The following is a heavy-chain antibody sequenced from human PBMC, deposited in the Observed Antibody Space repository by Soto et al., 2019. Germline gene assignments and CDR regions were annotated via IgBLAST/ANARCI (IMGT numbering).Heavy chain of an antibody. D-gene: IGHD5-12*01. CDR1: GGTFSNYA. V-gene: IGHV1-69*01. J-gene: IGHJ4*02. CDR2: IIPIFGTA. CDR3: ARDGAWDGYNPYYFDY. Sequence: QVQLVQSGAEVKKPGSSVKVSCKASGGTFSNYAISWVRQAPGQGLEWMGGIIPIFGTANYAQKFQGRVTITADESTSTAYMELSSLRSEDTAVYYCARDGAWDGYNPYYFDYWGQGTLVTVSS.